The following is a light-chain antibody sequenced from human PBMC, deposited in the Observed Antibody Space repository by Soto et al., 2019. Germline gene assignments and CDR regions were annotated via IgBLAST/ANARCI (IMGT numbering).Light chain of an antibody. CDR3: AAWDDSLTRPV. V-gene: IGLV1-47*01. CDR1: SSNIGSNS. CDR2: KNN. J-gene: IGLJ2*01. Sequence: QSVLTQPPSTSGTPGQKITISCSGRSSNIGSNSVCWYQQLPGTAPKLLIYKNNQRPSGLPDRFSGSKSGTSASLAISGLRSEDEADYYCAAWDDSLTRPVFGGGTKLTVL.